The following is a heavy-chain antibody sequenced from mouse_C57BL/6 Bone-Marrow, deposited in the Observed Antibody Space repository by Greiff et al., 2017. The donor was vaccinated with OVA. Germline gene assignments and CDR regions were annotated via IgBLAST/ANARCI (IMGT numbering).Heavy chain of an antibody. CDR2: ISSGGSYP. V-gene: IGHV5-6*01. CDR1: GFTFSSYG. Sequence: EVQVVESGGDLVKPGGSLKLSCAASGFTFSSYGMSWVRQTPDKRLEWVATISSGGSYPYYPDSVKGRFTISRDHAKNTLYLQMSSLKSEDTAMYYCARHVLCQYWYFDVWGTGTTVTVSS. D-gene: IGHD6-1*01. CDR3: ARHVLCQYWYFDV. J-gene: IGHJ1*03.